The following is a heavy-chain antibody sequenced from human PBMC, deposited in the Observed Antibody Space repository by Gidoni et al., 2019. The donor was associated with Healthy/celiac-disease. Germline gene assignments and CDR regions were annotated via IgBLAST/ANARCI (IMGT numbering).Heavy chain of an antibody. Sequence: QVQLQESGPGLVKPSETLSLTCNVSGGSISSYYWSWIRQPPGKGLEWIGHIFYSGSTNYNPSLKSRVSISVDTSKNQFSLKLNSVTAADTAVYYCARDSPYSGSYQWGQGTLVTVSS. CDR2: IFYSGST. V-gene: IGHV4-59*01. CDR3: ARDSPYSGSYQ. CDR1: GGSISSYY. J-gene: IGHJ4*02. D-gene: IGHD1-26*01.